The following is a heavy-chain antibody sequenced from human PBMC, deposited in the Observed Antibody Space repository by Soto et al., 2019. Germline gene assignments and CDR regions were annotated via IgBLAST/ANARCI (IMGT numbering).Heavy chain of an antibody. D-gene: IGHD5-18*01. V-gene: IGHV4-31*03. CDR1: GGSISSAAYY. J-gene: IGHJ4*02. CDR2: ISHSGST. CDR3: AREYTYGSNFFDC. Sequence: QVQLQESGPGLVKPSQTLSLSCTVSGGSISSAAYYWSWIRQHPGKGLEWIGYISHSGSTYYPPYLKSRVIISADTSKNQFPLNLTSVTAADTAVYYCAREYTYGSNFFDCWGQGALVTVSS.